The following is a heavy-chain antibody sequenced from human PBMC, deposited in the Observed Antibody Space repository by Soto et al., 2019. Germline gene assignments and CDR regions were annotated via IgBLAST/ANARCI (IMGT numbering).Heavy chain of an antibody. D-gene: IGHD6-13*01. V-gene: IGHV1-3*01. Sequence: ASVTVSCKTSGYTYTSYAMHWVRQAPGQRLEWMGWINAGNGNKKYSQKFQGRVTMTRDTSTSTAYMELRSLRSDDTAVYYCARDLGQQLVDYWGQGTLVTVSS. CDR2: INAGNGNK. CDR1: GYTYTSYA. J-gene: IGHJ4*02. CDR3: ARDLGQQLVDY.